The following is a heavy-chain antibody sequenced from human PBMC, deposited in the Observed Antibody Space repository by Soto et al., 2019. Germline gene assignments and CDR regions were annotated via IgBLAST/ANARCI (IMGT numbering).Heavy chain of an antibody. Sequence: QLQLQESGSGLVKPSQTLSLTCAVSGGSISSGGYSWSWIRQPPGKGLEWIGYIYHSGSTYYNPSLKSRVXXSXDXYKNQFSLKLNSVTAADTAVYYCASKSGHSDFPFDYWGQGTLVTVSS. J-gene: IGHJ4*02. CDR1: GGSISSGGYS. CDR2: IYHSGST. V-gene: IGHV4-30-2*01. D-gene: IGHD3-3*01. CDR3: ASKSGHSDFPFDY.